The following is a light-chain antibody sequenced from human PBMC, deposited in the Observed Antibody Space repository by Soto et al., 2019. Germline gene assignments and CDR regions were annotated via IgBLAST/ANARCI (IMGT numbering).Light chain of an antibody. J-gene: IGKJ4*01. CDR3: QQYNNVPSLS. V-gene: IGKV1-33*01. Sequence: DIPMTQSPSSLSASVGDRVTITCQASQDINNYLNWYQQKPGKAPKLLIYDASNLPTGVPSRFSGSGSGTDFTFTISTLQPEDFATYYCQQYNNVPSLSFGGGTKVEIK. CDR2: DAS. CDR1: QDINNY.